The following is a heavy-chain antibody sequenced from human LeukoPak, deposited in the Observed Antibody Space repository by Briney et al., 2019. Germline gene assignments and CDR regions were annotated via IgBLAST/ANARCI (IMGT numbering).Heavy chain of an antibody. CDR3: ARHSSSWYYFDY. Sequence: ASVKVSCKASGGTFSSYAISWVRQAPGQGLEWMGGIIPILGTANYAQKFQGRVTITADESTSTAYMELSSLRSEDTAVYCCARHSSSWYYFDYWGQGTLVTVSS. D-gene: IGHD6-13*01. CDR2: IIPILGTA. CDR1: GGTFSSYA. J-gene: IGHJ4*02. V-gene: IGHV1-69*13.